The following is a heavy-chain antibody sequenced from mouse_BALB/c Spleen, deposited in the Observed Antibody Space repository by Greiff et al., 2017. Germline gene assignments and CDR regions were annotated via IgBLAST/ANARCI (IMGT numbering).Heavy chain of an antibody. Sequence: EVQLQQSGPGLVKPSQSLSLTCTVTGYSITSDYAWNWIRQFPGNKLEWMGYISYSGSTSYNPSLKSRISITRDTSKNQFFLQLNSVTTEDTATYYCARGDYGPPFDYWGQGTTLTVSS. D-gene: IGHD1-1*01. CDR2: ISYSGST. V-gene: IGHV3-2*02. J-gene: IGHJ2*01. CDR3: ARGDYGPPFDY. CDR1: GYSITSDYA.